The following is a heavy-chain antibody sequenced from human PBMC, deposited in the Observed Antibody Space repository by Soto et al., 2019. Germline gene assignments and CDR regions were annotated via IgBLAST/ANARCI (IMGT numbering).Heavy chain of an antibody. Sequence: PSETLSLTCTVSGGSIGTSYWTWIRQPPGKGLEWIGYIYYNGNTNYNPSLKSRVTISVDTSKNQFSLKLSSVTAAPTAVYYCARDRESYYGVAFDIWGQGTKVTVSS. CDR3: ARDRESYYGVAFDI. CDR1: GGSIGTSY. CDR2: IYYNGNT. V-gene: IGHV4-59*01. J-gene: IGHJ3*02. D-gene: IGHD3-10*01.